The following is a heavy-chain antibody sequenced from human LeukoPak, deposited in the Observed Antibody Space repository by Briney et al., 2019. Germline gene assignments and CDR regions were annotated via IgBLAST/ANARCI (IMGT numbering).Heavy chain of an antibody. CDR1: GFTFSTYA. CDR2: ISHEGRNK. J-gene: IGHJ4*02. V-gene: IGHV3-30*04. CDR3: ARVQDHASFDC. Sequence: PGRPLRLSCAASGFTFSTYAMHWVRQAPGKGLEWVSVISHEGRNKYYADSVKGRFTISRDNSKNTLYLQMNSLRAEDTAVYYCARVQDHASFDCWGQGTLVTVSS.